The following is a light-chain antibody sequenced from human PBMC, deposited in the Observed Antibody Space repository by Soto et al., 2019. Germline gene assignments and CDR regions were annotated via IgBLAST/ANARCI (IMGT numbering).Light chain of an antibody. V-gene: IGKV3-15*01. CDR3: QQYNNWPPST. CDR2: GAS. CDR1: QSVSSS. Sequence: EIVMTQSPATLSVSPGERVTLSCRASQSVSSSLAWYQQKPGQAPRLLIYGASTKATGIPARFSGSGSGTEFTLTISSLQSEDFAVYYCQQYNNWPPSTFGPGTKVDIK. J-gene: IGKJ3*01.